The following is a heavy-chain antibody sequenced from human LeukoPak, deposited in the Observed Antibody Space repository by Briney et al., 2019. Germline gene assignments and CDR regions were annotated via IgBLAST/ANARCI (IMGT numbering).Heavy chain of an antibody. D-gene: IGHD3-9*01. V-gene: IGHV4-59*01. CDR2: IYYSGST. CDR3: ARDFRPPHDILTGYYYYYMDV. J-gene: IGHJ6*03. CDR1: GGSISSYY. Sequence: SETLSLTCTVSGGSISSYYWSWIRQPPGKGLEWIGYIYYSGSTNYNPSLKSRVTISVDTSKNQFSLKLSSVTAADTAVYYCARDFRPPHDILTGYYYYYMDVWGKGTTVTISS.